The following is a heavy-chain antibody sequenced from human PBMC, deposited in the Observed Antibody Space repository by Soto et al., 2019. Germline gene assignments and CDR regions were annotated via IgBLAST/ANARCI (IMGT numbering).Heavy chain of an antibody. CDR2: INSDGSHT. J-gene: IGHJ6*02. V-gene: IGHV3-74*01. Sequence: EVQLVESGGGLVQSGGSLRLSCAASGLSFNIYWMHWVRQVPGKGLVWLARINSDGSHTIYVDSVKGRFTISRDNAKNTVFVQMDSLRDEDTGVYYCAGGMAGLDVWGQGTTVTVSS. CDR1: GLSFNIYW. CDR3: AGGMAGLDV.